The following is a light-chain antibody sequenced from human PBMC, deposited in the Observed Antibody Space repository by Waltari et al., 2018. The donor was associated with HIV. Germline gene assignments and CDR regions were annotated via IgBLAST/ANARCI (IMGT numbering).Light chain of an antibody. Sequence: SYELTQPPSVSVSPGQTARITCSGDALAKQYAYCYQQKPGRAPLSIIYKDSERPSGIPGRFSGSRSGKTVTLTSSGVQAEDEADYDCQSADSSGSNFVFGSGTKVTVL. J-gene: IGLJ1*01. CDR2: KDS. CDR3: QSADSSGSNFV. CDR1: ALAKQY. V-gene: IGLV3-25*03.